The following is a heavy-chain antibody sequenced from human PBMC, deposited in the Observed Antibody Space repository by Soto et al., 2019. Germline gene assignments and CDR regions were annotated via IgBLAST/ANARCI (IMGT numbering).Heavy chain of an antibody. Sequence: QVQLQESGPGLVKPSETLSLTCTVSGGSISSYYWSWIRQPPGKGLEWIAYIFYTGSTNYNPSLKSRVTISVDTSKNQFSRKLSSVTAADTAVYYCARFRSAAGTGGTNWFDPWGQGTLVTVSS. V-gene: IGHV4-59*01. CDR1: GGSISSYY. J-gene: IGHJ5*02. D-gene: IGHD6-13*01. CDR3: ARFRSAAGTGGTNWFDP. CDR2: IFYTGST.